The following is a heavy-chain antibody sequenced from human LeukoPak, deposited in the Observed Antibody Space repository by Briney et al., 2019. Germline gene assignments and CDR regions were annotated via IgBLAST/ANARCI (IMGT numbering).Heavy chain of an antibody. CDR1: GGSISSHY. J-gene: IGHJ4*02. V-gene: IGHV4-59*11. Sequence: TPSETLSLTCTVSGGSISSHYWSWVRQPPGKGLEWIGYVLDNVRTKDNPSLNSRFTLSADTSKNQFSLRLTSVTAADTAVYYCATIKRANIFGFFDFWGQGVLVTVSS. CDR3: ATIKRANIFGFFDF. CDR2: VLDNVRT. D-gene: IGHD3-3*02.